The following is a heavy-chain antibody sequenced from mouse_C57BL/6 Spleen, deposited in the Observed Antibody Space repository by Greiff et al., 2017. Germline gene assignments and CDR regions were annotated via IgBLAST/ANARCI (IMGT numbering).Heavy chain of an antibody. J-gene: IGHJ4*01. Sequence: QVQMQQPGAELVKPGASVKLSCKASGYTFTSYWMQWVKQRPGQGLEWIGEIDPSDSYTNYNQKFKGKATLTVDTSSSTAYMQLSSLTSEDSAVYYCAWATDYYAMDYWGQGTSVTVSS. CDR2: IDPSDSYT. CDR1: GYTFTSYW. D-gene: IGHD3-1*01. CDR3: AWATDYYAMDY. V-gene: IGHV1-50*01.